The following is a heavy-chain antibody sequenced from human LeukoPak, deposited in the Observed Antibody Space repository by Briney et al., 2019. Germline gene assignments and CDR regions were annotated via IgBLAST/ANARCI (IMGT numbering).Heavy chain of an antibody. J-gene: IGHJ4*02. CDR1: GFTFTSYW. CDR2: TNPDGSEK. Sequence: GGSLRLSCVGSGFTFTSYWMTWVRQAPGKGLEWVANTNPDGSEKHYVDSVKGRFTISRDNAKNSLFLQMNSLRAEDTAVYFCARVRSFFYDDSGYYYPKYYFDYWGQGVLVTVSS. D-gene: IGHD3-22*01. CDR3: ARVRSFFYDDSGYYYPKYYFDY. V-gene: IGHV3-7*01.